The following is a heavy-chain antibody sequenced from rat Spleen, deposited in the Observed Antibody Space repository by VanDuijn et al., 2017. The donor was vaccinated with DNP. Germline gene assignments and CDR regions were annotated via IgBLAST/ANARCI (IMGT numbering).Heavy chain of an antibody. J-gene: IGHJ2*01. CDR1: GYAITSNH. CDR3: ARHTTGMDY. CDR2: ISYSGST. D-gene: IGHD1-7*01. V-gene: IGHV3-1*01. Sequence: EVQLQESGPGLVKPSQSLSLTCSVTGYAITSNHWGWIRKFPGNKMEWIGHISYSGSTSYNPSLKSRISITRETSRNQFFLQLNSVTTEDTATYYCARHTTGMDYWGQGVMVTVSS.